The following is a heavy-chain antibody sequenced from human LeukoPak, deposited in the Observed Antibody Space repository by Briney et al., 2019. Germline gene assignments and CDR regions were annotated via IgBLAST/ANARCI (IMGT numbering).Heavy chain of an antibody. CDR2: ISSSRSTI. Sequence: GGSLRLSCAASGFTFSSYEMNWVRQAPGKGLEWVSYISSSRSTIYYADSVKGRFTISRDNAKNSLYLQMNSLRAEDTAVYYCARAWWLRFDYWGQGTLVTVSS. D-gene: IGHD5-12*01. J-gene: IGHJ4*02. CDR1: GFTFSSYE. V-gene: IGHV3-48*03. CDR3: ARAWWLRFDY.